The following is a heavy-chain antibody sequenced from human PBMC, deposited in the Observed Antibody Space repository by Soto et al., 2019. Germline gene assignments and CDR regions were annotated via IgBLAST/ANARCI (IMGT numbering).Heavy chain of an antibody. D-gene: IGHD4-4*01. J-gene: IGHJ4*02. CDR3: AKGAIGASNYDYFDY. V-gene: IGHV3-23*01. CDR2: ISGSGGGT. CDR1: GFTFSSYV. Sequence: EVQLLESGGGLVQPGGSLRLSCAASGFTFSSYVMTWVRQAPGKGLEWVSAISGSGGGTYYADSMKGRFTISRDNSKNTLYLQMNSPRAEDTALYYCAKGAIGASNYDYFDYWGQGTLVTVSS.